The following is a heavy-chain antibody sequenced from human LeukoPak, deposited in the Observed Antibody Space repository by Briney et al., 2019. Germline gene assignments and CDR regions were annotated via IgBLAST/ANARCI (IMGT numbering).Heavy chain of an antibody. CDR1: GYTFTGYY. V-gene: IGHV1-2*02. CDR2: INPNSGGT. Sequence: GASVKVSCKASGYTFTGYYMHWVRQAPGQGLEWMGWINPNSGGTNYAQKFQGRVTMTRDTSISTAYMELSRLRSDDTAVYYCARVGVEMAPHFDYWGQGTLATVPS. CDR3: ARVGVEMAPHFDY. D-gene: IGHD5-24*01. J-gene: IGHJ4*02.